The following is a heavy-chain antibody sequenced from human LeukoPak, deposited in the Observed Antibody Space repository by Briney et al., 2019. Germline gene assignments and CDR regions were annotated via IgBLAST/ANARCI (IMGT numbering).Heavy chain of an antibody. CDR1: GFTFSSYA. J-gene: IGHJ4*02. CDR2: ISGSGGST. V-gene: IGHV3-23*01. Sequence: PGGSLRLSCAASGFTFSSYAMSWVRQAPGKGLEGVSVISGSGGSTYYADSVKGRFTISRDNSKNTLYLQMKSLRAEDTAVYYCAKRLVGATADYWGQGALVTVSS. D-gene: IGHD1-26*01. CDR3: AKRLVGATADY.